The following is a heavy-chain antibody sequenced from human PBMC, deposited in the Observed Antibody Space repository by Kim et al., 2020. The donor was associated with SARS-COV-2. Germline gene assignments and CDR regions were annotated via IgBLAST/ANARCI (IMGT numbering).Heavy chain of an antibody. Sequence: TYNADHVKGRLTISRDNSKTMLYQQMNSLRAEDTAVYYCGDYQGVGSHFTYWGQGTLVTVSS. CDR2: T. D-gene: IGHD3-10*01. CDR3: GDYQGVGSHFTY. V-gene: IGHV3-23*05. J-gene: IGHJ4*02.